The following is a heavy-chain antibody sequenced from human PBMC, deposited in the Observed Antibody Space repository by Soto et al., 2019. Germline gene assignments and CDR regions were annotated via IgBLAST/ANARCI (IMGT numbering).Heavy chain of an antibody. V-gene: IGHV3-33*01. D-gene: IGHD6-19*01. CDR3: ARARDSYSSGWLQAVSFYFFGMDV. J-gene: IGHJ6*02. CDR1: GFSFKNYG. CDR2: IWFDGSVE. Sequence: QVLLVESGGGVVQPGGSLRLSCAASGFSFKNYGIHWVRQAPGKGLEWVAVIWFDGSVEYYADSVQGRFTISRDNAKNTVYLLMNTLRAEDTAIYYCARARDSYSSGWLQAVSFYFFGMDVWGPGATVTVSS.